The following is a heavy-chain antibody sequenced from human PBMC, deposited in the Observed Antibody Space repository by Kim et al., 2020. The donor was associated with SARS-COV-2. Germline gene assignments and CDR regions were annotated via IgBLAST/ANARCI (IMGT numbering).Heavy chain of an antibody. CDR3: ARDRDGSGNYYDP. V-gene: IGHV3-30*01. D-gene: IGHD3-10*01. J-gene: IGHJ5*02. Sequence: YAESGKGRFNNSRDNSKHTVYLQMNSLRVEDTAVYYCARDRDGSGNYYDPWGQGTLVTVSS.